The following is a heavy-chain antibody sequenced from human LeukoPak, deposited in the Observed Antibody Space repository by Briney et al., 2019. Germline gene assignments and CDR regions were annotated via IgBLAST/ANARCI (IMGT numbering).Heavy chain of an antibody. CDR3: ARTHLGGEVDY. Sequence: PGGSLRLSCAASGFTFSDYYMSWIRQAPGKGLEWVSYISSGDNTIYYADSVKGRFTISRDNAKNSLYLQMNSLRAEDTAVYYCARTHLGGEVDYWGQGTLVTVSS. CDR2: ISSGDNTI. D-gene: IGHD3-10*01. J-gene: IGHJ4*02. CDR1: GFTFSDYY. V-gene: IGHV3-11*04.